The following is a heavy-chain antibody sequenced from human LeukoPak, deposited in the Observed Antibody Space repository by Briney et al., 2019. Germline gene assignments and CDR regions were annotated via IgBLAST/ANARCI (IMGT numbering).Heavy chain of an antibody. D-gene: IGHD4-17*01. CDR3: AVHLPGDYLDP. J-gene: IGHJ5*02. V-gene: IGHV1-8*01. Sequence: GSVKVSCKASGYTFTIYDINWVRQAAGQGLEWMGWMNPDSGNTDFAQKFQGRVTMTRNTSISTAYMELSSLTSEDTAVYYCAVHLPGDYLDPWGQGTLVTVPS. CDR1: GYTFTIYD. CDR2: MNPDSGNT.